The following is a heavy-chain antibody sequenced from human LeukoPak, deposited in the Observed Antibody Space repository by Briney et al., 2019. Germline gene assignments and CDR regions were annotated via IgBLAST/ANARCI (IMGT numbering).Heavy chain of an antibody. CDR3: ARSDPWSGYFRVNYYYGMDV. J-gene: IGHJ6*02. CDR1: GGTFSSYA. V-gene: IGHV1-69*01. Sequence: SVKVSCKASGGTFSSYAISWVRQAPGQGLEWMGGIIPIFGTANYAQKFQGRVTLTADESTSTAYMELSSLRSEDTAVYYCARSDPWSGYFRVNYYYGMDVWGHGTTVTVSS. D-gene: IGHD3-3*01. CDR2: IIPIFGTA.